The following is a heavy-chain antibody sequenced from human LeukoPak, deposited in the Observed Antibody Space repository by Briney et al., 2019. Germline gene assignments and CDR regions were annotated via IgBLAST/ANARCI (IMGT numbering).Heavy chain of an antibody. J-gene: IGHJ4*02. D-gene: IGHD3-16*02. CDR2: IYTSGST. V-gene: IGHV4-4*08. CDR3: AREPYDYVWGSYRLTAYFDY. CDR1: GGSISSYY. Sequence: SETLSLTCTVSGGSISSYYWSWIRQPPGKGLEWIGRIYTSGSTNYNPSLKSRVTISVDTSKNQFSLKLSSVTAADTAVYYCAREPYDYVWGSYRLTAYFDYWGQGTLVTVSS.